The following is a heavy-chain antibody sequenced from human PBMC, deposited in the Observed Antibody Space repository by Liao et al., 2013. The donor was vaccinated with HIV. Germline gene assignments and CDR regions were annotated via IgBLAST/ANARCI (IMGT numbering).Heavy chain of an antibody. J-gene: IGHJ5*02. CDR2: IYHSGST. D-gene: IGHD3-22*01. Sequence: QVQLQESGPGLVRPSETLSLSCSVSGASISGYFWNWIRQPPGKGLEWIGYIYHSGSTYSNPSLRSRVTISVDRSKNHFSLKLASVTAADTAVYYCARGGDSSGHYYPPGCFDPWGQGTLVTVSS. CDR3: ARGGDSSGHYYPPGCFDP. V-gene: IGHV4-59*12. CDR1: GASISGYF.